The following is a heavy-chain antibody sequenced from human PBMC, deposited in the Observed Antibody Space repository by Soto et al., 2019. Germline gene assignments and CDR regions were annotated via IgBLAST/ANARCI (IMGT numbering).Heavy chain of an antibody. CDR1: GGSISRYY. CDR2: IYYSGST. Sequence: SETLSLTCTVSGGSISRYYWSWIRQPPGKGLEWIGYIYYSGSTNYNPSLKSRVTISVDTSKNQFSLKLSSVTAADTAVYYCARHTSIGYDPDYWGQGTLVTVSS. D-gene: IGHD3-22*01. CDR3: ARHTSIGYDPDY. V-gene: IGHV4-59*08. J-gene: IGHJ4*02.